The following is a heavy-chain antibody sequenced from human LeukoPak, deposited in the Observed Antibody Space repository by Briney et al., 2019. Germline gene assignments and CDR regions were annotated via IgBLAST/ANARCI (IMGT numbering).Heavy chain of an antibody. CDR3: ARDLRGYSYGLFDY. Sequence: SETLSLTCTVSGGSISSYYWSRIRQPPGKGPEWIGYIYYSGSTNYNPSLKSRVTISVDTSKNQFSLKLGSVTAADTAVYYCARDLRGYSYGLFDYWGQGTLVTVSS. CDR1: GGSISSYY. CDR2: IYYSGST. J-gene: IGHJ4*02. V-gene: IGHV4-59*01. D-gene: IGHD5-18*01.